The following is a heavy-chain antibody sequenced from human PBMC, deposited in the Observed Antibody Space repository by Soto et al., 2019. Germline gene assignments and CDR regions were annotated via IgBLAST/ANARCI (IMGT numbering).Heavy chain of an antibody. Sequence: GGSLRLSCAASGFTFSSYAMSWVRQAPGKGLEWVSVISGSGGSTYYADSVKGRFTISRDNSKNTLYLQMNSLRAEDTAVYYCAKVGGPLYVGDSSSYPTDYWGQGTLVTVSS. J-gene: IGHJ4*02. CDR2: ISGSGGST. CDR1: GFTFSSYA. D-gene: IGHD3-22*01. CDR3: AKVGGPLYVGDSSSYPTDY. V-gene: IGHV3-23*01.